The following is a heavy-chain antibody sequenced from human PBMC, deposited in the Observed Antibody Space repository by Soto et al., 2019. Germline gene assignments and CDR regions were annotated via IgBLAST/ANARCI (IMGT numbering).Heavy chain of an antibody. Sequence: QVQLQESGPGLVKPSQTLSLTCTVSGGSIRSTRYYWSWIRQHPGKGLEWIAYIYHSGSTYYNPSLKSRVSMSVDASSNQFSLSLSSVTPADTAEYYSARGTSQDRTPISGVFIGTKDVWCQGTTVKVS. J-gene: IGHJ6*02. D-gene: IGHD3-3*01. CDR1: GGSIRSTRYY. CDR3: ARGTSQDRTPISGVFIGTKDV. V-gene: IGHV4-31*03. CDR2: IYHSGST.